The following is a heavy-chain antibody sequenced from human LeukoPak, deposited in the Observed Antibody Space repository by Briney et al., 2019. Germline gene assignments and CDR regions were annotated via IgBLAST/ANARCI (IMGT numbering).Heavy chain of an antibody. CDR2: IYYSGST. V-gene: IGHV4-39*07. D-gene: IGHD2-15*01. CDR1: GGSISSSSYY. Sequence: PSETLSLTCTVSGGSISSSSYYWGWIRQPPGKGLEWLGSIYYSGSTYYNPSLKSRVTISVDTSKNQFSLKLSSVTAADTAVYYCARGVDIVVVVADPDAFDIWGQGTMVTVSS. J-gene: IGHJ3*02. CDR3: ARGVDIVVVVADPDAFDI.